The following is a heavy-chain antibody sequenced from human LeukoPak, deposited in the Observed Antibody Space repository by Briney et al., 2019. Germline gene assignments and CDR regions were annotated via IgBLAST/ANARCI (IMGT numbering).Heavy chain of an antibody. CDR1: GGSVTNGPNY. J-gene: IGHJ4*02. CDR3: ARDRGNGDYGDYFDS. CDR2: IQTSGRV. V-gene: IGHV4-61*02. D-gene: IGHD4-17*01. Sequence: SQTLSLTCSVSGGSVTNGPNYWNWIRRPAGKGLEWIGRIQTSGRVNYNPSLKSRVTVYLDTPKNLVSLKLTSVTAADTAVYYCARDRGNGDYGDYFDSWGQGTQVTVSS.